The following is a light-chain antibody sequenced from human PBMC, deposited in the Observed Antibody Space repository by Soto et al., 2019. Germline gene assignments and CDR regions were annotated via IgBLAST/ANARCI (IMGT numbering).Light chain of an antibody. CDR2: GVS. V-gene: IGKV3-15*01. Sequence: EILMTQSPATLSVSPGERATXXXXASQSVSSNLAWYQQKPGQAPRLLIYGVSTRATDIPARFSGSGSGTEFTLTISSLQSEDFAVYYCQQRSNWPLTFGPGTKVDIK. J-gene: IGKJ3*01. CDR3: QQRSNWPLT. CDR1: QSVSSN.